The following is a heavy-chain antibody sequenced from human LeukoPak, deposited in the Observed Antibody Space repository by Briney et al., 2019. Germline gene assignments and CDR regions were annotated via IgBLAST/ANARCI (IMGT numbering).Heavy chain of an antibody. CDR3: TTDPWHGDFNY. D-gene: IGHD4-17*01. Sequence: RGSLRLSCAASGFTFSNAWMSWVRQAPGKGLEWVGRIKSKTYGETTDYAAPVKGRFTISRDDSENTLYLQMNSLKTEDTAVYYCTTDPWHGDFNYWGQGTLVTVSS. CDR1: GFTFSNAW. V-gene: IGHV3-15*01. J-gene: IGHJ4*02. CDR2: IKSKTYGETT.